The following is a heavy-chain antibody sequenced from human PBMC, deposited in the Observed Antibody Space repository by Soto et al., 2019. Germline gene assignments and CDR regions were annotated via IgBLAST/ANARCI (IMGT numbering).Heavy chain of an antibody. J-gene: IGHJ5*02. CDR3: ARVGRESYSSSYHWFDP. CDR2: IYYSGST. CDR1: GGSISSYY. V-gene: IGHV4-59*01. Sequence: SETLSLTCTVSGGSISSYYWSWIRQPPGKGLEWIGYIYYSGSTNYNPSLKSRVTISVDTSKNQFSLKLSSVTAADTAVYYCARVGRESYSSSYHWFDPWGQGTPVTVSS. D-gene: IGHD6-13*01.